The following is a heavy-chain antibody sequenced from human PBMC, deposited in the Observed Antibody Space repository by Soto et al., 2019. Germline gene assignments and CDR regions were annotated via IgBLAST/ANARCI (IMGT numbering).Heavy chain of an antibody. V-gene: IGHV3-23*01. CDR3: TKMSHGDPDNYYYPMDV. CDR2: ISGSGGTT. J-gene: IGHJ6*02. D-gene: IGHD3-16*01. Sequence: EVQVLESGGGLVQPGGSLRLSCAASGFSSSSFAMSWVRQGQGKGLEWVASISGSGGTTYHADSVKGRFTISRDNFKNTLSLQMKNLRAADTAVYYCTKMSHGDPDNYYYPMDVWGQWTTVTVSS. CDR1: GFSSSSFA.